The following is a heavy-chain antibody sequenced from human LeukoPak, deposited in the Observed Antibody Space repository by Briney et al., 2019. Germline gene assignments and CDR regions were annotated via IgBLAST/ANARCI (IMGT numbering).Heavy chain of an antibody. D-gene: IGHD2-2*02. CDR3: AREDGFCSSSSCYNDY. CDR1: GYTFTGYY. V-gene: IGHV1-2*06. J-gene: IGHJ4*02. Sequence: GASVKVPCKASGYTFTGYYMHWVRQAPGQGLEWVGRINPNSGGTNYAQKFQGRVTMTRDTSISTAYMELNTLRSDDTAVYYCAREDGFCSSSSCYNDYWGQGTLVTVSS. CDR2: INPNSGGT.